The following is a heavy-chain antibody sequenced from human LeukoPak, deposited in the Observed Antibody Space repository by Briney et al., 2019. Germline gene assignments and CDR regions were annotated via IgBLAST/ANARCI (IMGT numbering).Heavy chain of an antibody. D-gene: IGHD3-16*02. CDR3: AKAHPYYDYVWGSYRSLQNYYYYGMDV. J-gene: IGHJ6*02. CDR1: GGSFSGYY. CDR2: INHSGST. V-gene: IGHV4-34*01. Sequence: SETLSLTCAVYGGSFSGYYWSWIRQPPGKGLEWIGEINHSGSTNYNPSLKSRVTISVDTSKNQFSLKLSSVTAADTAVYYCAKAHPYYDYVWGSYRSLQNYYYYGMDVWGQGTTVTVSS.